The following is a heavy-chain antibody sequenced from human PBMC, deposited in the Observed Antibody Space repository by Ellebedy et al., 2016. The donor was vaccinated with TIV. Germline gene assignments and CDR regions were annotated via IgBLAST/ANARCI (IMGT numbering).Heavy chain of an antibody. J-gene: IGHJ4*02. V-gene: IGHV3-7*03. CDR3: ARDRLGWREPPNY. Sequence: GESLKISCAASGFTFSSSWMTWVRQAPGKGLEWVANIKQDGSEKYYGDSVKGRFTISRDNTKNSLYLEMNSLRDEDTAVYYCARDRLGWREPPNYWGQGTLVTVSS. CDR1: GFTFSSSW. D-gene: IGHD7-27*01. CDR2: IKQDGSEK.